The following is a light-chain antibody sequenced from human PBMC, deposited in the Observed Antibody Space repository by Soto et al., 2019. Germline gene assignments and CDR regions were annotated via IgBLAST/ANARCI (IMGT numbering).Light chain of an antibody. CDR3: QQLNSYPLT. CDR2: EAS. CDR1: QTISSW. V-gene: IGKV1-5*03. J-gene: IGKJ5*01. Sequence: DIKMTQSPSTLSVSLGDRATITCRASQTISSWLAWYQQKPGKAPKLLIYEASTLKSGVPSRFSGSGSGTEFTLTISSLEPEDFATYYCQQLNSYPLTFGQGTRLEIK.